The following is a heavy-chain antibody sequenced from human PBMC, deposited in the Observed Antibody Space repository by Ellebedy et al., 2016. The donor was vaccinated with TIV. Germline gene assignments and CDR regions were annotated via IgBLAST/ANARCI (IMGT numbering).Heavy chain of an antibody. D-gene: IGHD3-10*01. CDR1: GFTFYSHD. V-gene: IGHV3-23*01. CDR3: AKVNWFGESRKTGDY. CDR2: ISGGGDGT. J-gene: IGHJ4*02. Sequence: GESLKISCATSGFTFYSHDVNWVRQAPGKGLEWVSGISGGGDGTYYADSVKGRFTVSSDKSKNMLYLQMNSLRVEDTAVYYCAKVNWFGESRKTGDYWGQGTLVTVSS.